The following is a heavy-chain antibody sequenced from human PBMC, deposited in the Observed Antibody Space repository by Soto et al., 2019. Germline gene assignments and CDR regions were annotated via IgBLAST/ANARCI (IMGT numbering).Heavy chain of an antibody. CDR1: GFTFSSYG. J-gene: IGHJ4*02. D-gene: IGHD5-12*01. V-gene: IGHV3-33*01. Sequence: QVQLVESGGGVVQPGRSLRLSCAASGFTFSSYGMHWVRQAPGKGLEWVAVIWNDGSNKYYADSVKGRFTISRDNSKNPLYLQMHSLSSEDTALYYCASEGADYSGYDPYYFDYWGRGTLVTVSS. CDR3: ASEGADYSGYDPYYFDY. CDR2: IWNDGSNK.